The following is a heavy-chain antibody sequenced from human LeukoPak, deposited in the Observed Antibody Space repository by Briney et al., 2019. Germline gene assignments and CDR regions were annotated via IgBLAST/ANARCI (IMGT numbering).Heavy chain of an antibody. CDR2: IYHSGTT. CDR3: ARDPRGHRYCTTTSCPLTFDS. D-gene: IGHD2-2*01. Sequence: PSETLSLTCAVYGGSFSGYYWSWIRQPPGKGLEWIGEIYHSGTTNYNPSLKSRVTISVDKSKNQFSLKMGSVTAADTAVYYCARDPRGHRYCTTTSCPLTFDSWGQGTLVTVSS. CDR1: GGSFSGYY. V-gene: IGHV4-34*01. J-gene: IGHJ4*02.